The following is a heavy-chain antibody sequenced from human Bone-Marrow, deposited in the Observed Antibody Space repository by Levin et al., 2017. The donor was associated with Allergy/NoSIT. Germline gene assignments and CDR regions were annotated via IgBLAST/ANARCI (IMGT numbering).Heavy chain of an antibody. D-gene: IGHD6-6*01. CDR3: ARDAPGSSSKGNYYYYGMDV. CDR1: GFTFSSYG. J-gene: IGHJ6*02. Sequence: GGSLRLSCAASGFTFSSYGMHWVRQAPGKGLEWVAVIWYDGSNKYYADSVKGRFTISRDNSKNTLYLQMNSLRAEDTAVYYCARDAPGSSSKGNYYYYGMDVWGQGTTVTVSS. CDR2: IWYDGSNK. V-gene: IGHV3-33*01.